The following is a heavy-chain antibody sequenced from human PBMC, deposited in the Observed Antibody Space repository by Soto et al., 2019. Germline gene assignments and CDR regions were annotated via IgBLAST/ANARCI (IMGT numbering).Heavy chain of an antibody. CDR3: AKDLGDIVVVVADPDAFDI. CDR2: ISGSGGST. CDR1: GFTFSSYA. J-gene: IGHJ3*02. V-gene: IGHV3-23*01. D-gene: IGHD2-15*01. Sequence: GGSLRLSCAASGFTFSSYAMSWVRQAPGKGLEWVSAISGSGGSTYYADSVKGRFTISRDNSKNTLYLQMNSLRAEDTAVYYCAKDLGDIVVVVADPDAFDIWGQGTMVTVSS.